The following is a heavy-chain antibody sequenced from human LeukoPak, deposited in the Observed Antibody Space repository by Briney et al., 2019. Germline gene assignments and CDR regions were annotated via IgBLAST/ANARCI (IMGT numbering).Heavy chain of an antibody. J-gene: IGHJ4*02. V-gene: IGHV3-30*02. CDR3: ARRWAWAADY. D-gene: IGHD1-26*01. CDR2: VRFDGGVE. Sequence: AAGSLRLSCATSGFTFSSYGIQWVRQPPGKGLDWVAFVRFDGGVEAYPDSVKGRFIISSDNSKNTVYLHKYGQRPEDRAVYYCARRWAWAADYWGQGTLASVSS. CDR1: GFTFSSYG.